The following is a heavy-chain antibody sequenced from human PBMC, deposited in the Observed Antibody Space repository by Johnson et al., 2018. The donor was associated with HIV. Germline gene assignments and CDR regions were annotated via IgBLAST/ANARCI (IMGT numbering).Heavy chain of an antibody. V-gene: IGHV3-49*04. CDR2: IRSKAYGGTT. Sequence: VQLVESGGGLVQPGRSLRLSCTASGFTFGDYAMSWVRQAPGKGLEWVGFIRSKAYGGTTEYAASVKGRFIISRDDSKSIAYLQTNSLKTEDTAVYYCTRLYSSGWYGSAFDIWGQGTMVTVSS. J-gene: IGHJ3*02. D-gene: IGHD6-19*01. CDR1: GFTFGDYA. CDR3: TRLYSSGWYGSAFDI.